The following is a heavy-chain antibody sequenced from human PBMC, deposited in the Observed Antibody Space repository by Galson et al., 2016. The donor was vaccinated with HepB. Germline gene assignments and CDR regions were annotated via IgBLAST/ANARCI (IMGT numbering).Heavy chain of an antibody. CDR1: GYTFTSYY. V-gene: IGHV1-18*04. CDR2: ISAYNFKT. J-gene: IGHJ3*02. Sequence: SVKVSCKASGYTFTSYYVTWVRQAPGQGLEWMGWISAYNFKTNYAQNLQGRVTMTADTSTNTAYMEVRRLSSDDTAMYYCVKTTGGWPPFFDIWGQGTMVTVSS. CDR3: VKTTGGWPPFFDI. D-gene: IGHD6-19*01.